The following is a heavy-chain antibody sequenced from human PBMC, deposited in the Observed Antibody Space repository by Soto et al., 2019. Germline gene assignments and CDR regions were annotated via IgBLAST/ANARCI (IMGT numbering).Heavy chain of an antibody. V-gene: IGHV4-4*02. Sequence: VQLQESGPGLVQPSGTLSLTCTVSGGSISTTNWWSWVRQSPGKGLEWIGEILHIGSTNYNPSLKSRVTISIDNSKNQFSLRLSSVTAADTAVYYCASGFDSDGLYNGGHPWGQGTLVSVSS. CDR2: ILHIGST. CDR3: ASGFDSDGLYNGGHP. D-gene: IGHD3-22*01. J-gene: IGHJ5*02. CDR1: GGSISTTNW.